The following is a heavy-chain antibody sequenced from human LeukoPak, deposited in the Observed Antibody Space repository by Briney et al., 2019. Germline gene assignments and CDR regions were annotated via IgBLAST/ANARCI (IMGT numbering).Heavy chain of an antibody. CDR3: AREGRSYDSSGYYDY. Sequence: GGSLRLSCAASGFTLSSYAMHWVRQAPGKGLEWVAVIWYDGSNKYYADSVKGRFTISRDNSKNTLYLQMNSLRVEDTAVYYCAREGRSYDSSGYYDYWGQGTLVTVSS. J-gene: IGHJ4*02. D-gene: IGHD3-22*01. CDR2: IWYDGSNK. V-gene: IGHV3-30*04. CDR1: GFTLSSYA.